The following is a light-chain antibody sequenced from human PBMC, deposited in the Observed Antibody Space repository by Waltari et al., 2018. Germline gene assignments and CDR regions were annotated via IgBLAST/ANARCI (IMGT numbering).Light chain of an antibody. CDR3: QQFGGSPMYT. J-gene: IGKJ2*01. Sequence: VVLTQSPGTLSLSPGERATLSCRASQSVDSTYLAWYQQKPGQAPTLLIYKTSTRATGIPDRFSGSGSGTDFSLNINILEPGDSAVYYCQQFGGSPMYTFGLGTKLEIK. CDR2: KTS. CDR1: QSVDSTY. V-gene: IGKV3-20*01.